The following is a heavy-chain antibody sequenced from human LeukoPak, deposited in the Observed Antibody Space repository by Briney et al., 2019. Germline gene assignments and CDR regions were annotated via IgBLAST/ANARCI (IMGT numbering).Heavy chain of an antibody. CDR3: ARAGRGHSVGAFDI. CDR1: GFTFSSYA. Sequence: GGSLRLSCAASGFTFSSYAMHWVRQAPGKGLEWVAVISYDGSNKYYADSVKGRFTISRGNSKNTLYLQMNSRRAEDTAVYYCARAGRGHSVGAFDIWGQGTMVTVSS. D-gene: IGHD6-13*01. V-gene: IGHV3-30-3*01. CDR2: ISYDGSNK. J-gene: IGHJ3*02.